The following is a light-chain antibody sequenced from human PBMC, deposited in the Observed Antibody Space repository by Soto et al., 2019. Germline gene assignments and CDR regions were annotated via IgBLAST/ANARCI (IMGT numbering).Light chain of an antibody. Sequence: QSVLTHPPSVSGAPGQRVTISCTGSSSNIGAGYDVHWYQQLPGTAPKLLIYGNSNRPSGVPDRFSGSKSGTSASLAITGLQAEDEADYYCQSYDSSLSGPNWVFGGGTKLTVL. V-gene: IGLV1-40*01. J-gene: IGLJ3*02. CDR3: QSYDSSLSGPNWV. CDR2: GNS. CDR1: SSNIGAGYD.